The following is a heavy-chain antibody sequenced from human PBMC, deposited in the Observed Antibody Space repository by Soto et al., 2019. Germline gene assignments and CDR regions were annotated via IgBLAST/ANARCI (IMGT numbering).Heavy chain of an antibody. CDR1: GYSFTSYW. Sequence: GESLKISCKGSGYSFTSYWIGWVRQMPGKGLEWMGIIYPGDSDTRYSPSFQGQVTISADKSISTAHLQWSSLKASDTAMYYCARNSVAGTYYYYYGMDVWGQGTTVTVSS. CDR2: IYPGDSDT. D-gene: IGHD6-19*01. CDR3: ARNSVAGTYYYYYGMDV. V-gene: IGHV5-51*01. J-gene: IGHJ6*02.